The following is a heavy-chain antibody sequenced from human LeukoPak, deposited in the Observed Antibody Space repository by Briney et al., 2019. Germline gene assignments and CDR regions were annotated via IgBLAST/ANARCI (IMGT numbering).Heavy chain of an antibody. CDR1: GFTLSSYW. J-gene: IGHJ4*02. D-gene: IGHD6-19*01. Sequence: PGGSLRLSCAASGFTLSSYWMSWVRQAPGKGLEWVANIKRDGSEKYYVDSVKGRFTISRDNAKNSLFLQMSSLIVEDTAVYYCVRDDGAVKSCWGQGTLVTVSS. CDR2: IKRDGSEK. CDR3: VRDDGAVKSC. V-gene: IGHV3-7*01.